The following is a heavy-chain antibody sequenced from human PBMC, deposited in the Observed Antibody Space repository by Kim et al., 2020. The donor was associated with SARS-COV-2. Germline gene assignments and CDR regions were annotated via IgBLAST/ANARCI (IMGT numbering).Heavy chain of an antibody. J-gene: IGHJ4*02. CDR3: AKYGDSRPYFDY. CDR1: GFTFSSYA. D-gene: IGHD4-17*01. Sequence: GGSLRFSCAASGFTFSSYAMSWVRQAPGKGLEWVSAISGSGGSTYYADSVKGRFTISRDNSKNTLYLQMNSLRAEDTAVYYCAKYGDSRPYFDYWGQGTLVTVSS. V-gene: IGHV3-23*01. CDR2: ISGSGGST.